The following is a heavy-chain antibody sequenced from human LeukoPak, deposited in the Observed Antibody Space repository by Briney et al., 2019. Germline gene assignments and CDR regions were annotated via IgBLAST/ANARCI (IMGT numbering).Heavy chain of an antibody. CDR3: ASQTHLDYDSSGYYPDC. D-gene: IGHD3-22*01. Sequence: SVKVSCKASGGTFSSYAISWVRQAPGQGLEWMGGIIPIFGTANYAQKFQGRVTITADKSTSTAYMELSSLRSEDTAVYYCASQTHLDYDSSGYYPDCWGQGTLVTVSS. J-gene: IGHJ4*02. CDR1: GGTFSSYA. V-gene: IGHV1-69*06. CDR2: IIPIFGTA.